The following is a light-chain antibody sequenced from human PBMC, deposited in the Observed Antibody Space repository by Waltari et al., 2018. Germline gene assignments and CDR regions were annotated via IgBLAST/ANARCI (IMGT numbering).Light chain of an antibody. J-gene: IGKJ1*01. CDR3: QHYLRLPVT. CDR1: QSVSRA. V-gene: IGKV3-20*01. CDR2: DAS. Sequence: IVLTQSPGPLSLSLGARATVSCRASQSVSRALAWYQQKPGQAPSLLIYDASTRATGIPDRFSGSGSGTDFSLTISRLEPDDCAVYFCQHYLRLPVTFGQGTTVEI.